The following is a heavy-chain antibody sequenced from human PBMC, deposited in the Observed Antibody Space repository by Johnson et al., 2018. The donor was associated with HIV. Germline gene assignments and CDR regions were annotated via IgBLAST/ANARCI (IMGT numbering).Heavy chain of an antibody. Sequence: QVQLVESGGALVQPGGSLRLSCAASGFTVSSNYMSWVRQAPGKGLEWVAVISYDGSNKYYADSVQGRFTISRDNSKNTLYLQMNSLRAEDTAVYYCARGGAVTRRSADAFDIWGQGTMVTVSS. CDR1: GFTVSSNY. V-gene: IGHV3-30-3*01. J-gene: IGHJ3*02. D-gene: IGHD4-11*01. CDR2: ISYDGSNK. CDR3: ARGGAVTRRSADAFDI.